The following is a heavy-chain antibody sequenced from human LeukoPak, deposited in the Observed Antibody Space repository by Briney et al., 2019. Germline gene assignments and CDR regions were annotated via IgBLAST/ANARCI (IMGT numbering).Heavy chain of an antibody. J-gene: IGHJ6*04. D-gene: IGHD6-19*01. Sequence: GGPLRLSCAASGFTFSSYSMNWVRQAPGKGLEWVSSISSSSSYIYYADSVKGRFTISRDNAKNSLYLQMNSLRAEDTAVYYCARGSSSGWYTDYYYYGMDVWGKGTTVTVSS. V-gene: IGHV3-21*01. CDR2: ISSSSSYI. CDR1: GFTFSSYS. CDR3: ARGSSSGWYTDYYYYGMDV.